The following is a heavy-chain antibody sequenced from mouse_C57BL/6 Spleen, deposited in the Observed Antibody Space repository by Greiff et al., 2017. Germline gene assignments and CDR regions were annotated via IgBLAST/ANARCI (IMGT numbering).Heavy chain of an antibody. Sequence: QVQLQQSGPGLVQPSQSLSITCTVSGFSLTSYGVHWVRQSPGKGLEWLGVIWSGGSTDYNAAFISRLSISKDNSKSHVFFKMNSLQADDTAIYYCASPYYGSSYVHWYFDVWGTGTTVTVSS. J-gene: IGHJ1*03. CDR3: ASPYYGSSYVHWYFDV. D-gene: IGHD1-1*01. CDR2: IWSGGST. CDR1: GFSLTSYG. V-gene: IGHV2-2*01.